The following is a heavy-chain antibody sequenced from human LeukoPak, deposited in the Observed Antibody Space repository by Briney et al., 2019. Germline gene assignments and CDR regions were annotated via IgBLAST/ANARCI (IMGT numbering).Heavy chain of an antibody. CDR2: IYYSGST. CDR3: ARSYAYDYPPTAY. V-gene: IGHV4-59*01. D-gene: IGHD3-16*01. J-gene: IGHJ4*02. Sequence: SETLSLTCSVSGASISSYYWSWLRQPPGKGLEWIGNIYYSGSTNYNPSLKSRVTISVDTSKNQFSLKLSSVTAADTAVYYCARSYAYDYPPTAYWGQGTLVTVSS. CDR1: GASISSYY.